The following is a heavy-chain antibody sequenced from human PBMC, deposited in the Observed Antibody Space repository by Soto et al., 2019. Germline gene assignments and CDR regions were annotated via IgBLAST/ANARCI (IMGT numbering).Heavy chain of an antibody. J-gene: IGHJ6*02. CDR1: GCSISSGGYY. CDR3: ARGSSIAGLYYGMDV. D-gene: IGHD6-6*01. Sequence: SETLSLTCTVSGCSISSGGYYWTWIRQHPGKGLEWIGYNYYSGITYYNPSLKSRVTISLDTSKNQFSLKLSSVTAADTAVYYCARGSSIAGLYYGMDVWGQGTTVTV. V-gene: IGHV4-31*03. CDR2: NYYSGIT.